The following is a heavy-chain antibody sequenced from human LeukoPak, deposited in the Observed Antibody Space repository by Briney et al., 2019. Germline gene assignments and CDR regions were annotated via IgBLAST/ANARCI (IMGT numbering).Heavy chain of an antibody. CDR1: GGSISSYY. Sequence: PSGTLSLTCAVSGGSISSYYWSWIRQPPGKGLEWIGHIHYSGSTNHNPSLKSRVTISVDTSKNQFSLKLSSVTAADTAVYYCARTDSSGWYVFDYWGQGTLVTVSS. J-gene: IGHJ4*02. V-gene: IGHV4-59*01. CDR2: IHYSGST. CDR3: ARTDSSGWYVFDY. D-gene: IGHD6-19*01.